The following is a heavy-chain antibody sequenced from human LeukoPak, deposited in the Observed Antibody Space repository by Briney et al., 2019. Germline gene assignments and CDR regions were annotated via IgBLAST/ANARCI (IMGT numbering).Heavy chain of an antibody. V-gene: IGHV1-18*01. J-gene: IGHJ5*02. CDR2: ISGYNGNK. Sequence: GASVKVICKASGYTFTTYGVTWVRQAPGQGLEWIGWISGYNGNKNYEQDIPGRVNITTDTSTSTAYMELRSLRSDDTAVYYCARGITTWDWFDPWGQGTLVTVSS. CDR1: GYTFTTYG. D-gene: IGHD2/OR15-2a*01. CDR3: ARGITTWDWFDP.